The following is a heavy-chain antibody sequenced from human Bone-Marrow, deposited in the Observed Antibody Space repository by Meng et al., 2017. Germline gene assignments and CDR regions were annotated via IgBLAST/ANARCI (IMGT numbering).Heavy chain of an antibody. CDR3: ARGGYSYGSSYYYYYGMDV. CDR2: IYPGESDT. D-gene: IGHD5-18*01. V-gene: IGHV5-51*01. CDR1: GYSFTSYW. J-gene: IGHJ6*01. Sequence: GESLKISCKGSGYSFTSYWIGWVRQMPGKGLEWMGIIYPGESDTRYSPSFQGQVTISADKSISTAYLQWSSLKASDTAMYYCARGGYSYGSSYYYYYGMDVWGQGTTVTVSS.